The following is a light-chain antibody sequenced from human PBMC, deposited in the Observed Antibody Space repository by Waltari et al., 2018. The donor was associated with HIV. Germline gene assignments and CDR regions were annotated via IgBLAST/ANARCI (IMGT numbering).Light chain of an antibody. Sequence: QCVLTPPPSVSGSLGSSVTNSCPGTSSDVGNNNELSWYHQSPATAPKLMIYDVSNRPSGGPDRVSGSKSGNTASLTISGLQAEDEADYYCSSFTTSITVVFGGGTKLTVL. J-gene: IGLJ2*01. CDR2: DVS. CDR3: SSFTTSITVV. V-gene: IGLV2-18*02. CDR1: SSDVGNNNE.